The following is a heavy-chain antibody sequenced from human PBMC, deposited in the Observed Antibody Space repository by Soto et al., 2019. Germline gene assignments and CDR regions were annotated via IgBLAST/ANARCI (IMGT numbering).Heavy chain of an antibody. D-gene: IGHD2-15*01. CDR1: GFTFSSHW. CDR3: ARVPVVAATYYYYYYMDV. Sequence: GGSLRLSCAASGFTFSSHWMSWVRQAPGKGLEWVANIKQDGSEKYYVDSVKGRFTISRDNAKNSLYLQMNSLRAEDTAVYYCARVPVVAATYYYYYYMDVWGKGTTVTVSS. J-gene: IGHJ6*03. CDR2: IKQDGSEK. V-gene: IGHV3-7*01.